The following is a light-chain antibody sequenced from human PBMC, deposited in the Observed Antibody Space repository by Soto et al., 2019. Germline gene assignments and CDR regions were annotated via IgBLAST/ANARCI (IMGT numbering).Light chain of an antibody. Sequence: DIQMTQSPSSVSASVGDRVTITCRASQGISSWLARYQQKPGKAPKLLIYAASTLKSGVPSRFSGSGFGTDFTLTISSLQPEDFATYYCQQANSFPLTFGGGTKVEIK. CDR1: QGISSW. CDR3: QQANSFPLT. V-gene: IGKV1-12*01. J-gene: IGKJ4*01. CDR2: AAS.